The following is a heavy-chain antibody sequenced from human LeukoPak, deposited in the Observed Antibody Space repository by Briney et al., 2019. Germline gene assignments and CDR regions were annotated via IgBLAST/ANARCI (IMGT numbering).Heavy chain of an antibody. V-gene: IGHV3-30-3*01. D-gene: IGHD3/OR15-3a*01. CDR3: ARAQWTAFDYYYYMDV. Sequence: GRSLRLSCAASGFTFSSYAMHWVRQAPGKGLEWVAVISYDGSNKYYADSVKGRFTISRDNSKNTLYLQMNSLRAEDTAVYYCARAQWTAFDYYYYMDVWGKGTTVTVSS. CDR2: ISYDGSNK. CDR1: GFTFSSYA. J-gene: IGHJ6*03.